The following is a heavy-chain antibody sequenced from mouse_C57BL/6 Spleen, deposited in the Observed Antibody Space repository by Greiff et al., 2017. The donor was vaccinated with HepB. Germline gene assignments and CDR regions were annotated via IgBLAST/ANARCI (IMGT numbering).Heavy chain of an antibody. V-gene: IGHV1-85*01. CDR3: ARRTTVGGFAY. Sequence: QVQLQQSGPELVKPGASVKLSCKASGYTFKSYDINWVKQRPGQGLEWIGWIYPRDGSTKYNAKFKGKATLTVDTSSSTAYMELHSLTSEDSAVYFCARRTTVGGFAYWGQGTLVTVSA. CDR1: GYTFKSYD. CDR2: IYPRDGST. D-gene: IGHD1-1*01. J-gene: IGHJ3*01.